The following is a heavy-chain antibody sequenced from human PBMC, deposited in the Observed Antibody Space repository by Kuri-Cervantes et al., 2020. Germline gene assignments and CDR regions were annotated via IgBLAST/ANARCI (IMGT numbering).Heavy chain of an antibody. CDR2: ISAYNGNT. Sequence: GGSLRLSCKASGYTFTSYGISWVRQAPGQGLEWMGWISAYNGNTNYAQKLQGRVTMTTDASTSTAYMELRSLRSEDTAVYYCARGYSGYDYGYYYYYMDVWGKGTTVTVSS. CDR1: GYTFTSYG. J-gene: IGHJ6*03. D-gene: IGHD5-12*01. CDR3: ARGYSGYDYGYYYYYMDV. V-gene: IGHV1-18*01.